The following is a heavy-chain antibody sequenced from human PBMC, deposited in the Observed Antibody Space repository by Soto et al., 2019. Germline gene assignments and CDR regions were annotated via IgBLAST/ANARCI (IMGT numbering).Heavy chain of an antibody. Sequence: EVQLVESGGGSVQPGGSLRLSCAASGFTFSTFSMNWVRQAPGRGLEWISYISGGGRPISYADSVKGRFTISRDNANNSLYPQMDSLADEDTAVYYCARDLGWAFDSWGQGTLVTVSS. D-gene: IGHD6-19*01. J-gene: IGHJ4*02. CDR2: ISGGGRPI. CDR3: ARDLGWAFDS. CDR1: GFTFSTFS. V-gene: IGHV3-48*02.